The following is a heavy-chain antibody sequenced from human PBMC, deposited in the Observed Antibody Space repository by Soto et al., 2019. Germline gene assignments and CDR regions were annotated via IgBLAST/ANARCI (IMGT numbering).Heavy chain of an antibody. CDR3: AKVFSYSVIDY. V-gene: IGHV3-30*18. J-gene: IGHJ4*02. D-gene: IGHD5-18*01. Sequence: QVQLVESGGGVVQPGRSLRLSCAASGFTFSTYGMHWVRQAPGKGLGWVAVISYDGSNKYYADSVKGRFTISRDNSKNTLYRQMSSLRAEDTAVYYCAKVFSYSVIDYWGQGTLVTVSS. CDR2: ISYDGSNK. CDR1: GFTFSTYG.